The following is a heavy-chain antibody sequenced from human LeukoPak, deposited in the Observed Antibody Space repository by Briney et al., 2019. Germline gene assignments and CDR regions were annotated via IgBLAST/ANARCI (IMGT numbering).Heavy chain of an antibody. D-gene: IGHD3-16*01. CDR2: INPNSGGT. Sequence: ASVKVSCKASGYTFTGYYMHWVRQAPGQGLEWMGWINPNSGGTNYAQKFQGRVTMTRDTSISTAYMELSRLRSDDTAVYYCARCGLRGRIHNWFDPWGQGTLVTVSS. CDR1: GYTFTGYY. V-gene: IGHV1-2*02. J-gene: IGHJ5*02. CDR3: ARCGLRGRIHNWFDP.